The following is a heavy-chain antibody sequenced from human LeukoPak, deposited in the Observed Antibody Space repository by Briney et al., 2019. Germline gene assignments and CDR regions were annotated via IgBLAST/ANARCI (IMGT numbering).Heavy chain of an antibody. CDR3: ARQGSSGWYQRDY. V-gene: IGHV5-51*01. D-gene: IGHD6-19*01. Sequence: GESLKISCKGSGYSFSNYWIGWVRQMPGKGLEWMGIIYPGDSDTRYSPSFQGQVTISADKSISTAYLQWSSLKASDTAMYYCARQGSSGWYQRDYWGQGTLVTVSS. CDR1: GYSFSNYW. CDR2: IYPGDSDT. J-gene: IGHJ4*02.